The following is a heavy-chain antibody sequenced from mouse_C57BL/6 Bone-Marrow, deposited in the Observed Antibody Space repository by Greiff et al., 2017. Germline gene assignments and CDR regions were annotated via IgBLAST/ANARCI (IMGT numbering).Heavy chain of an antibody. CDR1: GFTFTDYY. J-gene: IGHJ2*01. Sequence: EVMLVESGGGLVQPGGSLSLSCAASGFTFTDYYMSWVRQPPGKALEWLGFIRNKANGYTTEYSASVKGRFTISRDNSKSILYLQMNALRAEDSATYYCARYMSRRGYDHREYYFDYWGQGTTLTVSS. CDR3: ARYMSRRGYDHREYYFDY. CDR2: IRNKANGYTT. V-gene: IGHV7-3*01. D-gene: IGHD2-3*01.